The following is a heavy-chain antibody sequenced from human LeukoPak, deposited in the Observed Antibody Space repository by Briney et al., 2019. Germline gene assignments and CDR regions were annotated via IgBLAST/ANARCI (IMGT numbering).Heavy chain of an antibody. CDR3: ARDSPRMLRYFDWSPLYYYYGMDV. CDR1: GGTFSSYA. CDR2: IIPIFGTA. Sequence: ASVKVSCKASGGTFSSYAISWVRQAPGQGLEWVGGIIPIFGTANYAQKFQGRVTITAGESTSTAYMELSSLRSEDTAVYYCARDSPRMLRYFDWSPLYYYYGMDVWGQGTTVTVSS. V-gene: IGHV1-69*13. D-gene: IGHD3-9*01. J-gene: IGHJ6*02.